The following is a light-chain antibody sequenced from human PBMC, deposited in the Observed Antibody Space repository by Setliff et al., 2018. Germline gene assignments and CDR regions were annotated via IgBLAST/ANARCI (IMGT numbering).Light chain of an antibody. CDR1: SSDVGGYNL. J-gene: IGLJ1*01. CDR2: DVT. V-gene: IGLV2-11*01. CDR3: CSYAGIYTFV. Sequence: QSALAQPRSVSGSPGQSVTISCSGTSSDVGGYNLVSWFQQHPGKAPKLMIYDVTKRPAGVPVRFSGSKSGNTASLTISGLQPEDETDYYCCSYAGIYTFVFGSGTKVTVL.